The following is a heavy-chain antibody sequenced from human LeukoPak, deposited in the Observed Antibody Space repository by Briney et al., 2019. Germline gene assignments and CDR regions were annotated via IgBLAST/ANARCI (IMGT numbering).Heavy chain of an antibody. V-gene: IGHV4-59*01. CDR3: ARDLYGGYIDY. CDR1: GGSISSYC. D-gene: IGHD4/OR15-4a*01. J-gene: IGHJ4*02. CDR2: ICYSGST. Sequence: PSETLSLTCTVSGGSISSYCWSWIRQPPGKGLGWIGYICYSGSTNYNPSLKSRVTISVGTSKSQFSLKLSSVTAADTALYYCARDLYGGYIDYWGQGTLVTVSS.